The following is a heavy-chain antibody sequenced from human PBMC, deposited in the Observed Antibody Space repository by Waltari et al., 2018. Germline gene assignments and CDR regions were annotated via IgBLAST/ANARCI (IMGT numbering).Heavy chain of an antibody. D-gene: IGHD5-12*01. Sequence: QLQLQESGPGLVKPSETLSLTCTVSGGSISSSSYYWGWIRQPPGKGLEWIGSIYYSGSTDYHPSLKSRVTISVDTSKNQFSLKLSSVTAADTAVYYCARVGYSGYGRDAFEIWGQGTMVTVSS. CDR3: ARVGYSGYGRDAFEI. J-gene: IGHJ3*02. CDR1: GGSISSSSYY. CDR2: IYYSGST. V-gene: IGHV4-39*07.